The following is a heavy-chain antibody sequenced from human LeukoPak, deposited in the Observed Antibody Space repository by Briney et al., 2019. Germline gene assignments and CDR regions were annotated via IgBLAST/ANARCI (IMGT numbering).Heavy chain of an antibody. V-gene: IGHV4-38-2*02. D-gene: IGHD7-27*01. Sequence: SETLSLTCPVSAYSISSGYYWGWIRQPPGKGLEWIGSIYHSGSTYYNPSLKSRVTISVDTSKNQFSLKLSSVTAADTAVYYCARDQNWAIDYWGQGTLVTVSS. CDR1: AYSISSGYY. J-gene: IGHJ4*02. CDR3: ARDQNWAIDY. CDR2: IYHSGST.